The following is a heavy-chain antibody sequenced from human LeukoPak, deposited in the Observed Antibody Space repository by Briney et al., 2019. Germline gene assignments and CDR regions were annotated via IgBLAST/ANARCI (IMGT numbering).Heavy chain of an antibody. CDR3: ARDSAYDILTGYPNDAFDI. CDR2: ISSSSSYI. V-gene: IGHV3-21*01. Sequence: GGSLRLSCAASGFTFSSYSMNWVRQAPGKGLEWVSSISSSSSYIYYADSVKGRFTISRDNPKNSLYLQMNSLRAEDTAVYYCARDSAYDILTGYPNDAFDIWGQGTMVTVSS. CDR1: GFTFSSYS. D-gene: IGHD3-9*01. J-gene: IGHJ3*02.